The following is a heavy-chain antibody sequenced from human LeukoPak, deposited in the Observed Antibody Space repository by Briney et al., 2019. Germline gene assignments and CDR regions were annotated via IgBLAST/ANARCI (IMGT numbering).Heavy chain of an antibody. D-gene: IGHD2-2*01. CDR1: GFTFSSYS. CDR3: ARTVTVVVPAANWFDP. CDR2: ISSSGSTI. V-gene: IGHV3-48*04. J-gene: IGHJ5*02. Sequence: GGSLRLSCAASGFTFSSYSMNWVRQAPGKGLEWVSYISSSGSTIYYADSVKGRFTISRDNAKNSLYLQMNSLRAEDTAVYYCARTVTVVVPAANWFDPWGQGTLVTVSS.